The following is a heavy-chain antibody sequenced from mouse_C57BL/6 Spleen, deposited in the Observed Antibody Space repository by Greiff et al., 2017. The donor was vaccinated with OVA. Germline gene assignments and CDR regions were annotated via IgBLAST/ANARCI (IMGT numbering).Heavy chain of an antibody. D-gene: IGHD2-3*01. J-gene: IGHJ3*01. Sequence: EVQLQQSGPELVKPGASVKISCKASGYSFTGYYMNWVKQSPEKSLEWIGEINPSTGGTTYNQKFKAKATLTVDKSSSTAYMQRKRLTSEDSAVYYCAGGEEDGYYGVAYWGQGTLVTVSA. CDR3: AGGEEDGYYGVAY. V-gene: IGHV1-42*01. CDR1: GYSFTGYY. CDR2: INPSTGGT.